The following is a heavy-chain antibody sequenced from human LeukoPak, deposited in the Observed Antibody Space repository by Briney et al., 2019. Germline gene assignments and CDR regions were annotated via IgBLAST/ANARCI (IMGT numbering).Heavy chain of an antibody. J-gene: IGHJ3*02. CDR1: GFSFSTYW. CDR2: IKEDGSQK. V-gene: IGHV3-7*03. Sequence: TGGSLRLSCAPSGFSFSTYWMSWVRQAPGKGLEWVANIKEDGSQKYYVDSVKGRFTISRDNAKNSLYLQMNSLRAEDTAVYYCARDSWTGPAFDIWGQGTMVTVSS. D-gene: IGHD3/OR15-3a*01. CDR3: ARDSWTGPAFDI.